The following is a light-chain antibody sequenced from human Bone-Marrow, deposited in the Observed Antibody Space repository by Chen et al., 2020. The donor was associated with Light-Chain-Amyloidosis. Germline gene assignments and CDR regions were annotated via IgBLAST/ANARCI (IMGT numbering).Light chain of an antibody. CDR2: EDD. Sequence: NFMLTQPHSVSESPGKTVIISCTRSSGSIATTYVQWYQQRPGSSPTTVIYEDDQRPSGVPDRFSGSIDRSSNSASLTISGLKTEDEADYDCQSYQGSSQGVFGGGTKLTVL. CDR3: QSYQGSSQGV. CDR1: SGSIATTY. J-gene: IGLJ3*02. V-gene: IGLV6-57*01.